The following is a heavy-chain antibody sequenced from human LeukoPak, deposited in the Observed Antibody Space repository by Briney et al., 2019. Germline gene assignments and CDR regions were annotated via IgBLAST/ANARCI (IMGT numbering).Heavy chain of an antibody. CDR1: GGSISSSSYS. D-gene: IGHD6-25*01. V-gene: IGHV4-39*01. J-gene: IGHJ4*02. CDR2: VYYSGST. CDR3: ASGDDSYAADYFDY. Sequence: SGTLSLTCTVSGGSISSSSYSWGWIRQPPGKGLEWIGSVYYSGSTYYNPSLKSRVTISVETSKNQFSPKLSSVTAADTAVYYCASGDDSYAADYFDYWGQGTLVTVSS.